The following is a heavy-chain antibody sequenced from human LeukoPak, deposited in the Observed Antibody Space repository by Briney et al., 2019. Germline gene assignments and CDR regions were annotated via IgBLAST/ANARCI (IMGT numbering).Heavy chain of an antibody. Sequence: ASVKVSCKASGYTFTDYFMNWVRQAPGQGLEWMGWINPNSGGTNYAQKFQGRVTMTRDTSISTAYMELSRLRSDDTAVYYCARGGLQSSSWYHYWGQGTLVTVSS. J-gene: IGHJ4*02. CDR1: GYTFTDYF. V-gene: IGHV1-2*02. D-gene: IGHD6-13*01. CDR2: INPNSGGT. CDR3: ARGGLQSSSWYHY.